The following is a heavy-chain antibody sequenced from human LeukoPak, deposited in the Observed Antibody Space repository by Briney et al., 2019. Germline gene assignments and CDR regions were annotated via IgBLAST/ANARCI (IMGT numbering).Heavy chain of an antibody. V-gene: IGHV1-69*05. D-gene: IGHD6-13*01. CDR1: GGTFISYA. CDR3: ARGGVIAAPGRFDP. Sequence: ASVKVSCKASGGTFISYAMSWVRQAPGQGLEWMGGIIPIFGTANYAQKFQGRVTITTDESTSTAYMELSSLRSEDTAVYYCARGGVIAAPGRFDPWGQGTLVTVSS. J-gene: IGHJ5*02. CDR2: IIPIFGTA.